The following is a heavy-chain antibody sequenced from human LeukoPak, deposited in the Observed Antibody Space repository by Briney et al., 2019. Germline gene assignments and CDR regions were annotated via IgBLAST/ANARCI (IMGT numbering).Heavy chain of an antibody. Sequence: ASVKVSCKASGYTFTSYDINWVRQATGQGLEWMGWMNPNSGSTGYAQKFQGRVTMTRNTSISTAYMELSSLRSEDTAVYYCARVVPAAPDPYYMDVWGKGTRSPSP. J-gene: IGHJ6*03. CDR1: GYTFTSYD. D-gene: IGHD2-2*01. CDR2: MNPNSGST. CDR3: ARVVPAAPDPYYMDV. V-gene: IGHV1-8*01.